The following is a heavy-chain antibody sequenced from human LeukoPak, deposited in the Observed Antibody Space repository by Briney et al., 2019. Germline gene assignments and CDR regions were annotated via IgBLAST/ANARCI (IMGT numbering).Heavy chain of an antibody. D-gene: IGHD1-14*01. CDR2: IYTSGST. V-gene: IGHV4-61*02. CDR3: ARDSLLSPEGYYMDV. Sequence: SETLSLTCTVSGGSISSGSYYWSWIRQPAGKGLEWIGRIYTSGSTNYNPSLKSRVTISVDTSKNQFSLKLSSVTAADTAVYYCARDSLLSPEGYYMDVWGKGTTVTISS. CDR1: GGSISSGSYY. J-gene: IGHJ6*03.